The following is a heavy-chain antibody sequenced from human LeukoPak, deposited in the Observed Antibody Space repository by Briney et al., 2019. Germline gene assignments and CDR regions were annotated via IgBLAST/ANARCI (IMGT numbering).Heavy chain of an antibody. V-gene: IGHV3-30*18. CDR3: AKDRTSGSHTGDY. Sequence: GGSLRLSRAASGFTFSSYGMHWVRQAPGKGLEWVAVISYDGSNKYYADSVKGRFTISRDNSKNTLYLQMNSLRAEDTAVYYCAKDRTSGSHTGDYWGQGTLVTVSS. D-gene: IGHD1-26*01. CDR2: ISYDGSNK. J-gene: IGHJ4*02. CDR1: GFTFSSYG.